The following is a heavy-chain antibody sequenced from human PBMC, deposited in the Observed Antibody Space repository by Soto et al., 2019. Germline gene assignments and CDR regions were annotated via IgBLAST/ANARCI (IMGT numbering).Heavy chain of an antibody. D-gene: IGHD3-10*01. Sequence: QVQLVQSGAEVKRPGSSVKVSCEASGDTFSFYSINWVRQAPGLGLEWMGRVNPILSMSNYAQRFQGRVTXTXDXXTSTAYMELSGLRSEDTAMYYCATSYGSGYRAFDYWGQGALVTVSS. V-gene: IGHV1-69*04. CDR3: ATSYGSGYRAFDY. J-gene: IGHJ4*02. CDR1: GDTFSFYS. CDR2: VNPILSMS.